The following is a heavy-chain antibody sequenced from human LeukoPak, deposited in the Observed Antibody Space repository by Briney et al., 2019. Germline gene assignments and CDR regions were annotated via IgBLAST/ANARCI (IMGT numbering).Heavy chain of an antibody. J-gene: IGHJ4*02. V-gene: IGHV3-23*01. CDR3: APSITIFGVVSF. CDR1: GFTFSSYA. D-gene: IGHD3-3*01. CDR2: ISGSGGST. Sequence: GSLRLSCAASGFTFSSYAMSWVRQAPGKGLEWVSAISGSGGSTYYADSVKGRFTISRDNSKNTLYLQMNSLRAEDTAVYYCAPSITIFGVVSFWGQGTLVTVSS.